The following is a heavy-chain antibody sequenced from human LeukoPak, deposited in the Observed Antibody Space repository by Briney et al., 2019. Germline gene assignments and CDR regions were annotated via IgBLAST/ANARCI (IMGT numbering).Heavy chain of an antibody. D-gene: IGHD3-3*01. J-gene: IGHJ6*03. V-gene: IGHV1-18*01. CDR2: ISAYNGNT. CDR1: GYTFTSYG. Sequence: ASVKVSCKASGYTFTSYGISWVRQAPGQGLEWMGWISAYNGNTNYAQKLQGRVTMTTDTSTSTAYMELRSLRSDDTAVYYCARGDWSGYNYYYYYYYIDVWGKGTTVTFSS. CDR3: ARGDWSGYNYYYYYYYIDV.